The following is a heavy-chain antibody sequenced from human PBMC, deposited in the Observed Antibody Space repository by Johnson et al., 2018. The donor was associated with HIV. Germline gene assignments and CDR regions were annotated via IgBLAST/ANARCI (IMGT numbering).Heavy chain of an antibody. J-gene: IGHJ3*02. D-gene: IGHD3-22*01. CDR2: ISYDGNNK. V-gene: IGHV3-30*03. Sequence: VQVVESGGGLVQPGGSLRLSCAASGFTFSSYAMHWVRQAPGKGLEWLAVISYDGNNKYYTDSVKGRFTISRDNSKNTLYLQMNSLKTEDTAVYYCTTHLVVIRRNSYDAFDIWGQGTMVTVSS. CDR1: GFTFSSYA. CDR3: TTHLVVIRRNSYDAFDI.